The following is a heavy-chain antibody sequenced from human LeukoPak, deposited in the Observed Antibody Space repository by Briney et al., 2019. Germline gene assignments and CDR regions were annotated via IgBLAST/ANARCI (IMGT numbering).Heavy chain of an antibody. Sequence: SETLSLTCTVSGDSISSYYWNWIRQPAGKGLEWIGRIFSSGSTSYNPSLKSRVTISVDTSKNQFSLKLSSVTAADTAVYYCAREDVDTAMVTKLDYWGQGTLVTVSS. CDR3: AREDVDTAMVTKLDY. D-gene: IGHD5-18*01. CDR2: IFSSGST. V-gene: IGHV4-4*07. CDR1: GDSISSYY. J-gene: IGHJ4*02.